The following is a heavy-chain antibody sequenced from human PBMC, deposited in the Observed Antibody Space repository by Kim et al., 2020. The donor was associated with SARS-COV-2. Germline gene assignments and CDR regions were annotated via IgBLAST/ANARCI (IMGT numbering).Heavy chain of an antibody. CDR3: ARGVRYGDHFDY. D-gene: IGHD4-17*01. Sequence: YADTGKGRFTISRDNSKNTLYLQMNSLRAEDTAVYYCARGVRYGDHFDYWGQGTLVTVSS. J-gene: IGHJ4*02. V-gene: IGHV3-66*01.